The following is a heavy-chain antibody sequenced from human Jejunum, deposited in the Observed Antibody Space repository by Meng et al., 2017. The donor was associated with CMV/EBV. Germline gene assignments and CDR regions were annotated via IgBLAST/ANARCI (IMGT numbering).Heavy chain of an antibody. CDR3: TRDQGGNSVY. Sequence: SCVASGFSLNSYWMSWVRQAPGAGLEWVANMNQDGSERYYVDSVKGRFTISRDNAKNSLYLQMNSLRAADSAVYYCTRDQGGNSVYWGQGTLVTVSS. CDR1: GFSLNSYW. CDR2: MNQDGSER. D-gene: IGHD4-23*01. V-gene: IGHV3-7*01. J-gene: IGHJ4*02.